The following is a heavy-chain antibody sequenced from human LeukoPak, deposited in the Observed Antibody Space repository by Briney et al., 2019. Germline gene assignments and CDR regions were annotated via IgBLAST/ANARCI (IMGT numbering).Heavy chain of an antibody. V-gene: IGHV4-34*01. Sequence: SETLSLTCAVYGGSFSGYYWSWIRQPPGKGLEWIGEINHSGSTNYSPSLKGRVTISVDTSKNQFSLKLSSVTAADTAVYYCARAGYCSGGSCYSSYYYYGMDVWGQGTTVTVSS. CDR2: INHSGST. CDR1: GGSFSGYY. CDR3: ARAGYCSGGSCYSSYYYYGMDV. D-gene: IGHD2-15*01. J-gene: IGHJ6*02.